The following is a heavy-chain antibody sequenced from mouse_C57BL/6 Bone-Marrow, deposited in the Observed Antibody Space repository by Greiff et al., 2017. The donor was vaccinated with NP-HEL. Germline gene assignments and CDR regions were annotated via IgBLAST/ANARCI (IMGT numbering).Heavy chain of an antibody. D-gene: IGHD2-1*01. CDR2: SRNKANDYTT. V-gene: IGHV7-1*01. Sequence: EVKLVESGGGLVQSGRSLRLSCATSGFTFSDFYMEWVRQAPGKGLEWIAASRNKANDYTTEYSASVKGRFIVSRDTSQSILYLQMNALRAEDTAIYYCARDAGYGNYWYFDVWGTGTTVTVSS. CDR1: GFTFSDFY. J-gene: IGHJ1*03. CDR3: ARDAGYGNYWYFDV.